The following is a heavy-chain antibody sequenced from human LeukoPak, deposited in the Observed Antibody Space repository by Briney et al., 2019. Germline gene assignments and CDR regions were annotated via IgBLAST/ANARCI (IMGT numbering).Heavy chain of an antibody. CDR2: IIPIFGTA. Sequence: ASVKVSCKASGGTFSSYAISWVRQAPGQALEWMGGIIPIFGTANYAQKFQGRVTITADESTSTAYMELSSLRSEDTAVYYCARDSGERYYYDSSGYYLDYWGQGTLVTVSS. CDR1: GGTFSSYA. V-gene: IGHV1-69*13. D-gene: IGHD3-22*01. CDR3: ARDSGERYYYDSSGYYLDY. J-gene: IGHJ4*02.